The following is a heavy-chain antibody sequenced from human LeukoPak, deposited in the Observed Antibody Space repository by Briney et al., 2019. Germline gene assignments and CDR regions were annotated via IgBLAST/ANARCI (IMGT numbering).Heavy chain of an antibody. CDR3: AKNSGYYYDSSGYYPVSYFDY. V-gene: IGHV3-30*18. Sequence: GGSLRLSCAASGFTFSSYGMHWVRQAPGKGLEWVAVISYDGSNKYYADSVKGRFTISRDNSKNTLYLQMNSLRAEDTAVYYCAKNSGYYYDSSGYYPVSYFDYWGQGTLVTVSS. D-gene: IGHD3-22*01. J-gene: IGHJ4*02. CDR1: GFTFSSYG. CDR2: ISYDGSNK.